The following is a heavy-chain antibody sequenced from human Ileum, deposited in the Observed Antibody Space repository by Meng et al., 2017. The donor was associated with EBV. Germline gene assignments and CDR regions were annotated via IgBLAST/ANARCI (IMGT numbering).Heavy chain of an antibody. V-gene: IGHV4-30-4*01. CDR2: IYYSGNT. CDR1: GGSINGGNYY. CDR3: ARDGGGGSGSYYRWCES. J-gene: IGHJ5*01. Sequence: QVQLQESGPGLVKPSQTLSLTCAVSGGSINGGNYYWSWIRQPPGKGLEWIGYIYYSGNTYYNPSLKSRVTISVDTSKNQFSLNLNSVTAADTAVYYCARDGGGGSGSYYRWCESWGQGTMVTVSS. D-gene: IGHD3-10*01.